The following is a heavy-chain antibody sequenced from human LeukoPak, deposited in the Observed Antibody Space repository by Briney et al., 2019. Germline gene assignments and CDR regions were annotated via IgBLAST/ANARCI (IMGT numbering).Heavy chain of an antibody. CDR2: VNPDSGGT. Sequence: ASVRVSCKSSGYTFTTYYIHWVRQAPGQGLEWMGWVNPDSGGTNYAQNFQGRVTLTRDTSISTAYMELSSLRSDDTAVYYCARETGRDGYKDLDYWGEALVVTVSS. J-gene: IGHJ4*02. CDR3: ARETGRDGYKDLDY. V-gene: IGHV1-2*02. D-gene: IGHD5-24*01. CDR1: GYTFTTYY.